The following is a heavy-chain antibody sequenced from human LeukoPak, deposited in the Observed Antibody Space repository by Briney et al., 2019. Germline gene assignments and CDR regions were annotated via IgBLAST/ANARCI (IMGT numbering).Heavy chain of an antibody. CDR2: MNPNSGNT. J-gene: IGHJ5*02. Sequence: ASVKVSCKASGYTFTSYDINWVRQATGQGLEWMGWMNPNSGNTGYAQKFQGRVTMTRNTSISTAYVELSSLRSEDTAVYYCARGSRLWVTLNNWFDPWGQGTLVTVSS. V-gene: IGHV1-8*01. D-gene: IGHD5-18*01. CDR3: ARGSRLWVTLNNWFDP. CDR1: GYTFTSYD.